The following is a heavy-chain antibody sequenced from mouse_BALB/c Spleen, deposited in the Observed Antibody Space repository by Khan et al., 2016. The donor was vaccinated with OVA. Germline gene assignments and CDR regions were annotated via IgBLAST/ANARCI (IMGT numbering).Heavy chain of an antibody. D-gene: IGHD1-1*02. J-gene: IGHJ4*01. CDR3: ASQPDYHYYIMDY. Sequence: QMQLEESGPGLVAPSQSLSITCNISGYSLTNYGVNWVRQPPGKGLKWLVVIWSDGSATYNSALKYRLSISKDKSKSQVVLKMNSLHTDDTDMYSYASQPDYHYYIMDYWGQGTSVTVSS. V-gene: IGHV2-6-1*01. CDR1: GYSLTNYG. CDR2: IWSDGSA.